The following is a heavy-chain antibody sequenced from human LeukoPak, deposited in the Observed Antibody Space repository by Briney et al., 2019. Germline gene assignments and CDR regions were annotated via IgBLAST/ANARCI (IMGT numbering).Heavy chain of an antibody. CDR2: INHSGST. J-gene: IGHJ4*02. Sequence: KPSETLSLTCAVYGGSFSGYYWSWIRQPPGKGLEWIGEINHSGSTNYNPSLKSRVTISVDTSKNQFSLKLSSVTAADTAVYYCANLRGSYYFDYWGQGTLVTVSS. V-gene: IGHV4-34*01. CDR3: ANLRGSYYFDY. D-gene: IGHD1-26*01. CDR1: GGSFSGYY.